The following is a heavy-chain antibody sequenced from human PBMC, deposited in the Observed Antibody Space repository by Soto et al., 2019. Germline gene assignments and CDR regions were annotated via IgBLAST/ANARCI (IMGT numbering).Heavy chain of an antibody. J-gene: IGHJ4*02. Sequence: GGSLRLSCAASGFTFSSYGMHWVRQAPGKGLEWVAVIYYDGSNKYYADSVKGRFTISRGNSKNTLYLQMNSLKAEDTAVYYCAKDRGALRWSEEHFYFDYWGPGTLVTVSS. CDR2: IYYDGSNK. D-gene: IGHD4-17*01. V-gene: IGHV3-30*02. CDR3: AKDRGALRWSEEHFYFDY. CDR1: GFTFSSYG.